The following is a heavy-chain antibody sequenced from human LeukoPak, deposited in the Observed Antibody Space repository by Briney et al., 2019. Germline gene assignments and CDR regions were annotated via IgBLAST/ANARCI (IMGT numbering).Heavy chain of an antibody. CDR2: ISGGGDNT. V-gene: IGHV3-23*01. CDR1: GFTFSNYA. D-gene: IGHD1-26*01. J-gene: IGHJ4*02. Sequence: GGSLRLSCEASGFTFSNYAMSWARQAPGKGLEWVSSISGGGDNTYFADSVRGRFTISRDNSKNTLYLQMSSLRAEDTAIYYCAKPTLLSGSYSAFDYWGQGTLVTVSS. CDR3: AKPTLLSGSYSAFDY.